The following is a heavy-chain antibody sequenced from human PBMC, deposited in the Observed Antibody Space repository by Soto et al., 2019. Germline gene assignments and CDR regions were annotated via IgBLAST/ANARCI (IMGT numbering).Heavy chain of an antibody. CDR3: ARSPGGYYID. CDR2: INTDGSST. D-gene: IGHD3-9*01. Sequence: EVQLVESGGGLVQPGGSLRLSCADSGFSFSSYWMHWVRQCPGKGLVWVSRINTDGSSTNYADSVKGRFTISRDNAKNTLYLQKNSLRAEDTAVYYCARSPGGYYIDWGQGTMVTVSS. CDR1: GFSFSSYW. V-gene: IGHV3-74*01. J-gene: IGHJ3*01.